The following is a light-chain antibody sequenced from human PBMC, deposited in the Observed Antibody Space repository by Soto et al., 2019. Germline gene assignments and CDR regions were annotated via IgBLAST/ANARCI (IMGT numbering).Light chain of an antibody. CDR1: MRDVGAYNL. V-gene: IGLV2-14*01. CDR2: EVR. Sequence: QSVLTQPASVSGSAGQSITISSSGTMRDVGAYNLVSWYQQHPGTAPKLIIYEVRNRPSGISSRFAGSRSGNTASLTRSGLQPEDEGDYYCSAYTASSTLGFGGGTKLTVL. CDR3: SAYTASSTLG. J-gene: IGLJ3*02.